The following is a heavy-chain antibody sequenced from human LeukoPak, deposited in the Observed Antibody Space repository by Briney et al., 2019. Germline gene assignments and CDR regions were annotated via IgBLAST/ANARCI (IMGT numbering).Heavy chain of an antibody. V-gene: IGHV3-30*02. CDR1: GFTFSSYG. CDR3: AKDRTPPYYDFWSGYSTFDY. CDR2: IRYDGSNK. D-gene: IGHD3-3*01. Sequence: PGGSLRLSCAASGFTFSSYGMHWVRQAPGKGLEWVAFIRYDGSNKYYADSVKGRFTISRDNSKNTLYLQMNSLRAEDTAVYYCAKDRTPPYYDFWSGYSTFDYWGQGTLVTVSS. J-gene: IGHJ4*02.